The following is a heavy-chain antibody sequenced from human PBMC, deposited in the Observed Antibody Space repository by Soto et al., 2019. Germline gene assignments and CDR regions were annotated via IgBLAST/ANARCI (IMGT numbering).Heavy chain of an antibody. CDR1: GFTFSSYS. D-gene: IGHD4-17*01. V-gene: IGHV3-30*03. CDR2: ISYDGSNK. Sequence: QVQLVESGGGVVQPGRSLRLSCAASGFTFSSYSMHWVRQAPGKGLEWVAVISYDGSNKYYADSVKGRFTISRDNSKNMLYLQMNSLRAEDTAVYYCATSKDYGDYPTDYWGQGTLVTVSS. CDR3: ATSKDYGDYPTDY. J-gene: IGHJ4*02.